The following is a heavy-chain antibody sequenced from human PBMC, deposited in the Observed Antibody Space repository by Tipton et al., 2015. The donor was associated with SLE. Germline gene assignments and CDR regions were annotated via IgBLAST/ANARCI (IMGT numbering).Heavy chain of an antibody. V-gene: IGHV3-21*01. CDR3: ARVGNDAFDI. CDR2: ISSSSSYI. Sequence: SLRLSCAASGFTFSSYWMHWVRQAPGKGLEWVSSISSSSSYIYYADSVKGRFTISRDNAKNSLYLQMNSLRAEDTAVYYCARVGNDAFDIWGQGTMVTVSS. J-gene: IGHJ3*02. CDR1: GFTFSSYW.